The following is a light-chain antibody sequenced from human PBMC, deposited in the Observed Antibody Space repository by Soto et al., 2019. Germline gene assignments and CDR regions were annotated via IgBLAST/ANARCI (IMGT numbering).Light chain of an antibody. CDR3: QQFGSSPGFT. CDR1: QSINNRY. CDR2: AAS. Sequence: EIVLTQSPGTLSLSPGERATLSCRASQSINNRYLAWYQQKPGQAPRLLIYAASSRATGIPDRFSGSGSGTDFTLTISRLEPEDFAVYSWQQFGSSPGFTFGPGTKVDIK. V-gene: IGKV3-20*01. J-gene: IGKJ3*01.